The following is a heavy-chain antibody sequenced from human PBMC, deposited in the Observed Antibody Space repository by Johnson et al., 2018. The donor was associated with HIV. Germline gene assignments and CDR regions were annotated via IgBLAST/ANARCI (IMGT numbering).Heavy chain of an antibody. Sequence: EVQLVESGGGVVQPGGSLRLSCAASRFTFSSYGMHWVRQAPGKGLEWVGRIKSKTDGSSTSYADSVTGRFTISRDNANNTLYLQMNSLRAEDTALYYCARDPRSWYDDAFDIWGQGTMVTVSS. CDR3: ARDPRSWYDDAFDI. D-gene: IGHD6-13*01. V-gene: IGHV3-74*01. J-gene: IGHJ3*02. CDR1: RFTFSSYG. CDR2: IKSKTDGSST.